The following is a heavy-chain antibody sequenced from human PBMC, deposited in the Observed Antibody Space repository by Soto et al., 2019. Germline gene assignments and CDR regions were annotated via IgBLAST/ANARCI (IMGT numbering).Heavy chain of an antibody. J-gene: IGHJ4*02. D-gene: IGHD6-19*01. Sequence: EVQLEESGGALVQPGGSLRLSCAAAGFTFKTYNMNWVRQAPGKGLEWVSYIGTSGTPVYYADSVKGRFTISRDNAKKSLFLQMHSLRDEDTALYFCARDPSPDSSGWYYCDYWGQGTLVTVSS. V-gene: IGHV3-48*02. CDR2: IGTSGTPV. CDR3: ARDPSPDSSGWYYCDY. CDR1: GFTFKTYN.